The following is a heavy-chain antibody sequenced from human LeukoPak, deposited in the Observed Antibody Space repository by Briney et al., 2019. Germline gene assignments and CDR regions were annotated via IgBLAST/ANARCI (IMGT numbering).Heavy chain of an antibody. CDR1: GYTVTIYG. V-gene: IGHV1-18*01. CDR3: ARDTGMGKSELETRFDY. D-gene: IGHD1-26*01. Sequence: GASVKVSCKASGYTVTIYGISWVRQAPGQRLEWMGWISAYNGNTNNAHKLQGRVTMSTDTSTSTDYMELRSLRFDDTAVDYCARDTGMGKSELETRFDYWGQGTLVTVSS. J-gene: IGHJ4*02. CDR2: ISAYNGNT.